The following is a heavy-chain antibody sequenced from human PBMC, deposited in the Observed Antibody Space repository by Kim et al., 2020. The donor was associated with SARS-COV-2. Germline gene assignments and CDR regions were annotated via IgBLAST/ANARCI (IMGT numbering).Heavy chain of an antibody. CDR1: GFTFGDYA. CDR2: IRSKAYGGTT. J-gene: IGHJ6*02. D-gene: IGHD6-19*01. Sequence: GGSLRLSCTASGFTFGDYAMSWFLQAPGKGLEWVGFIRSKAYGGTTEYAASVKGRFTISRDDSKSIAYLQMNSLKTEDTAVYYCTRAPLYSSGWYGYYYYGMDVWGQGTTVTVSS. V-gene: IGHV3-49*03. CDR3: TRAPLYSSGWYGYYYYGMDV.